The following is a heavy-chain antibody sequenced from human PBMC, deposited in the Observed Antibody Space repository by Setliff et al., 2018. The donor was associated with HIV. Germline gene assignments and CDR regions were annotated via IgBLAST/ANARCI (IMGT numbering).Heavy chain of an antibody. CDR1: GGSIINYF. V-gene: IGHV4-59*08. CDR3: ARHRGSYLDPLDV. CDR2: IYYSGST. D-gene: IGHD1-26*01. Sequence: SETLSLTCSVTGGSIINYFWGWIRMPPGKGLEWIGYIYYSGSTHYNPSLKSRFTISVDTSKNQFTLNLNSVTAADTAVYYCARHRGSYLDPLDVWGRGTMVTVS. J-gene: IGHJ3*01.